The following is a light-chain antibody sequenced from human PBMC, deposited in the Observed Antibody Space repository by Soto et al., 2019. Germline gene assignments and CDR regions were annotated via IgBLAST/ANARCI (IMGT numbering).Light chain of an antibody. CDR3: QQRSNWPWT. J-gene: IGKJ1*01. CDR1: QSVSSY. Sequence: EIVMTQSPATLSVSPGERATLSCRASQSVSSYLALYQQKPGQAPRLLIYDASNRATGIPARFSGSGSGTDFTLTISSLEPEDFAVYYCQQRSNWPWTFGQGTKVDI. CDR2: DAS. V-gene: IGKV3-11*01.